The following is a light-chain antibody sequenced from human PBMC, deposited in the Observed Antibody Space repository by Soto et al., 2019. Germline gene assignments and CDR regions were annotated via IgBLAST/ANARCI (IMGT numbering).Light chain of an antibody. CDR3: CSYAGTLVV. CDR2: DVT. V-gene: IGLV2-11*01. J-gene: IGLJ2*01. CDR1: SSDVGGYNY. Sequence: QSVLTQPRSVSGSPGQSVTISCTGTSSDVGGYNYVSWYQQHPGKVPKLMIYDVTKRPSGVPDRFSGSKSGNTASLTISGIQAEDEADYYCCSYAGTLVVFGGGTKLTVL.